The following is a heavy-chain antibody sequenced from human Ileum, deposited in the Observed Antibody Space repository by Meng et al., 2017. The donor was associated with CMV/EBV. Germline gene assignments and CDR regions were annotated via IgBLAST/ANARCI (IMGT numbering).Heavy chain of an antibody. V-gene: IGHV4-4*02. CDR2: IYHSGST. J-gene: IGHJ4*02. D-gene: IGHD3-10*01. CDR3: ARKLYGSGKFDV. Sequence: GSLRLSCAVSGGSISSSNWWSWVRQPPGTGLEWIGEIYHSGSTSYNPSLKSRVTISLDTSKNQFSLKMRSVIAADTAVYYCARKLYGSGKFDVWGQGTLVTVSS. CDR1: GGSISSSNW.